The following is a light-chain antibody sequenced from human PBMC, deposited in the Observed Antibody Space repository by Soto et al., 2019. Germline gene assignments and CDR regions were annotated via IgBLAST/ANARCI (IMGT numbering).Light chain of an antibody. CDR2: EAS. Sequence: DIQRTQSPSTLSSSVGDRVTITCRASQSISSWLAWYQQKPGKAPKLLIYEASSLESGVPSRFSGSGSGTEFTLTISSLQPEDFATYYCLQDFNYPWTFGQGTKVDIK. CDR3: LQDFNYPWT. V-gene: IGKV1-5*03. CDR1: QSISSW. J-gene: IGKJ1*01.